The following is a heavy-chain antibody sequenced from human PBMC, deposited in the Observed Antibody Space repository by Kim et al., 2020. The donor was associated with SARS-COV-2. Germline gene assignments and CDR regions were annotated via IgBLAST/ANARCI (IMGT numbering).Heavy chain of an antibody. Sequence: AQKFQGRVTMTRDTSTSTVYMELSSLRSEDTAVYYCARDPYYYDSYGMDVWGQGTTVTVSS. CDR3: ARDPYYYDSYGMDV. V-gene: IGHV1-46*01. J-gene: IGHJ6*02.